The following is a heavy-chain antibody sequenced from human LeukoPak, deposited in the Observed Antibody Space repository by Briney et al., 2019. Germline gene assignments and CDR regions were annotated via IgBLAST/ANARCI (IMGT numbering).Heavy chain of an antibody. Sequence: AGGSLRLSCAASGFTFSSYWMSWVRQAPGKGLEWVANIKQGGSEKYYVDSVKGRFTISRDNAKNSLYLQMNSLRAEDTAVYYCARGQRSGYYYDRGNWFDPWGQGTLVTVSS. D-gene: IGHD3-22*01. CDR2: IKQGGSEK. J-gene: IGHJ5*02. CDR3: ARGQRSGYYYDRGNWFDP. CDR1: GFTFSSYW. V-gene: IGHV3-7*01.